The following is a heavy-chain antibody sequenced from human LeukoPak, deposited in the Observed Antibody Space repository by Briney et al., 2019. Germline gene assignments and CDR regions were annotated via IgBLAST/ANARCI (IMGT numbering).Heavy chain of an antibody. D-gene: IGHD3-10*01. CDR1: GYSFTIYW. CDR2: IYPGDPDT. Sequence: GESLKISCKGSGYSFTIYWIGWVRQMLGKGLEWMGIIYPGDPDTRYSPSFQGQVTISADKSISTAYLQWSSLKASDTAMYYCARQSEYYGSGSYWHYWGQGTLVTVSS. V-gene: IGHV5-51*01. J-gene: IGHJ4*02. CDR3: ARQSEYYGSGSYWHY.